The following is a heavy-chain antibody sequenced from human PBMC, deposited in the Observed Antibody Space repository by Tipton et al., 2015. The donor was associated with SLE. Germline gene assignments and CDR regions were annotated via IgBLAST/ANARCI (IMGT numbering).Heavy chain of an antibody. CDR1: GFTFSRYW. CDR2: INGDGSST. Sequence: SLRLSCAASGFTFSRYWMHWVRQAPGKGLVWVSHINGDGSSTSYADSVKGRFTISRDNAKNTLYLQMNSLRAEDTAVYYCAKGVVVIALFFFDYWGQGTLVTVSS. CDR3: AKGVVVIALFFFDY. J-gene: IGHJ4*02. D-gene: IGHD2-21*01. V-gene: IGHV3-74*01.